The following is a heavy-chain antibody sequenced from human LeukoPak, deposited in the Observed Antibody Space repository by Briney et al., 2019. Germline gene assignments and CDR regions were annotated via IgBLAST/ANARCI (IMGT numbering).Heavy chain of an antibody. CDR3: ARGYSYGYFDY. J-gene: IGHJ4*02. CDR1: GFTVSSNY. D-gene: IGHD5-18*01. V-gene: IGHV3-53*01. CDR2: IYTVGNT. Sequence: GSLRLSCAASGFTVSSNYMSWVRQAPGRGLEWVSVIYTVGNTYYAESVKRRFTISRDNSKNTLYLQMNSLRAEDTAVYYCARGYSYGYFDYSGQGTLVTVSS.